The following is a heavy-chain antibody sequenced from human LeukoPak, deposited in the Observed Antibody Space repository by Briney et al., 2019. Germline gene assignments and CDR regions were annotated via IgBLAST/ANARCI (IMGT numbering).Heavy chain of an antibody. D-gene: IGHD4-17*01. Sequence: GGSLRLSCAASGFTFSSYAMSWVRQAPGKGLEWVSAIGSRGTITYYADSVKGRFTISKDNSKNTLYLQMNSLRAEDTAVYYCAKDDDYVEYGYYFDFWGQGTLVTVSS. J-gene: IGHJ4*02. CDR1: GFTFSSYA. CDR3: AKDDDYVEYGYYFDF. CDR2: IGSRGTIT. V-gene: IGHV3-23*01.